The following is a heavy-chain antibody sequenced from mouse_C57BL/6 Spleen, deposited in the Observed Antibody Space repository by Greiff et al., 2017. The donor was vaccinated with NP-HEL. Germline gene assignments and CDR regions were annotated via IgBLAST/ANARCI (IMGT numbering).Heavy chain of an antibody. J-gene: IGHJ4*01. CDR3: VRDGYSPLAMDY. V-gene: IGHV10-3*01. D-gene: IGHD2-3*01. Sequence: EVMLVESGGGLVQPKGSLKLSCAASGFTFNTYAMHWVRQAPGKGLEWVARIRRKSSNYASYYADSVKDRFTISRDNSQSMLHLQMNNLKTENTAMYYCVRDGYSPLAMDYWGQGTSVTVSS. CDR2: IRRKSSNYAS. CDR1: GFTFNTYA.